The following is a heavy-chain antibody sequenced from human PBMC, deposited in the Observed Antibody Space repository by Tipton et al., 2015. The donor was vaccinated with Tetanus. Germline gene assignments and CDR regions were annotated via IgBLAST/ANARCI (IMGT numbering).Heavy chain of an antibody. D-gene: IGHD6-19*01. CDR2: MYSGGDT. J-gene: IGHJ4*02. V-gene: IGHV3-53*01. Sequence: EASGFIVSSHYMSWVRQAPGKGLEWVSVMYSGGDTYYVDSVKGRFSISRDNAKNTLYLQMNSLRVEDTAVYYCVRDGGSSGWLAYWGQGTLVTVSS. CDR1: GFIVSSHY. CDR3: VRDGGSSGWLAY.